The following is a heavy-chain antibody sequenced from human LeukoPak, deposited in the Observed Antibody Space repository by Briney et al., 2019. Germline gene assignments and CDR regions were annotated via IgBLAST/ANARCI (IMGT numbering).Heavy chain of an antibody. Sequence: VTLSLALAGTAGSIERYYRSWVAQPPEKELEWIGYIFTSGSTNYNPSLRSRVTISLDTSKNQFSLTLSSVTAADTAVYYCARHGSVHSPLNVWGKGTTVTVSS. V-gene: IGHV4-4*09. D-gene: IGHD1-26*01. J-gene: IGHJ6*04. CDR1: AGSIERYY. CDR2: IFTSGST. CDR3: ARHGSVHSPLNV.